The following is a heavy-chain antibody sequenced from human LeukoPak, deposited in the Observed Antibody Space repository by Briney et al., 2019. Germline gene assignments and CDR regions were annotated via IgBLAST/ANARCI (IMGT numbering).Heavy chain of an antibody. CDR2: IYPRGST. CDR3: ARGRYCTATTCDAGGDAFDI. V-gene: IGHV4-4*07. J-gene: IGHJ3*02. Sequence: SETLSLTCTVSGGSTSNYYWSWIRQPAGKGLEWIGRIYPRGSTTYSSSLKSRVTMTADTSKNHFSLNLTSLTAADMAVYYCARGRYCTATTCDAGGDAFDIWGQGTMVTVSS. D-gene: IGHD2-2*01. CDR1: GGSTSNYY.